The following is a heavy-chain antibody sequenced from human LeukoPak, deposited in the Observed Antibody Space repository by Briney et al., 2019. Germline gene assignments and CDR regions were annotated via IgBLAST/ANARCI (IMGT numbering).Heavy chain of an antibody. Sequence: SEILSLTCTVSGGSISSYYWSWIRQPPGKGLEWIGYIYYSGSTNYNPSLKSRVTISVDTSKNQFSLKLSSVTAADTAVYYCARGGIDSFDPWGQGTLVTVSS. J-gene: IGHJ5*02. CDR1: GGSISSYY. CDR3: ARGGIDSFDP. D-gene: IGHD1-26*01. CDR2: IYYSGST. V-gene: IGHV4-59*01.